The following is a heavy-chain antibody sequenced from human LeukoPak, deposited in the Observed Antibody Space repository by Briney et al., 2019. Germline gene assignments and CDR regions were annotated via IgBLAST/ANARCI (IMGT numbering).Heavy chain of an antibody. J-gene: IGHJ4*02. CDR1: GFTFSSYA. CDR3: AKDPHTGYSFAY. Sequence: GGSLRLSCVFSGFTFSSYAMSWVRQAPGKGLEWVSSLSGSGGSTYYADSVKGRFTIFRDNSKNTLYLQMNSLRVEDTAVYYCAKDPHTGYSFAYWGQGTLVTVSS. CDR2: LSGSGGST. V-gene: IGHV3-23*01. D-gene: IGHD5-18*01.